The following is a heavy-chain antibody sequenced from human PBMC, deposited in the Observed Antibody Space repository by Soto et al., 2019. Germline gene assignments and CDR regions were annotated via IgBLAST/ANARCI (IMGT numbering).Heavy chain of an antibody. CDR2: INHSGST. Sequence: SETLSLTCAVYGGSFSGYYWSWIRQPPGKGLEWIGEINHSGSTNYNPSLKSRVAISVDTSKNQFSLKLSSVTAADTAVYYCARDSAYYDYVWGSYRPHRLNWLDPWGQGTLVTSPQ. D-gene: IGHD3-16*02. CDR3: ARDSAYYDYVWGSYRPHRLNWLDP. CDR1: GGSFSGYY. J-gene: IGHJ5*02. V-gene: IGHV4-34*01.